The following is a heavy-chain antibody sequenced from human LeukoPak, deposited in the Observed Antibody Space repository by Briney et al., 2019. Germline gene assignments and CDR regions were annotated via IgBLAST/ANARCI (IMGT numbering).Heavy chain of an antibody. Sequence: SETLSLTCTVSGGPISSYYWSWIRQPPGKGLEWIGYIYYSGSTNYNPSLKSRVTISVDTSKNQFSLKLSSVTAADTAVYYCARARTYYDFWSGYYFDYWGQGTLVTVSS. CDR2: IYYSGST. V-gene: IGHV4-59*01. CDR3: ARARTYYDFWSGYYFDY. CDR1: GGPISSYY. D-gene: IGHD3-3*01. J-gene: IGHJ4*02.